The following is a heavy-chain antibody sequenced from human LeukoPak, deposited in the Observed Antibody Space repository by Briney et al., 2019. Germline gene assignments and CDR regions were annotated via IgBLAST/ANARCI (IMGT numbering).Heavy chain of an antibody. CDR2: IYTSGST. Sequence: SETLSLTCTVSGGSISSYYWSWIRQPAGKGLEWIGRIYTSGSTNYNPSLKSRVTMSVDTSKNQFSLKLSSVTAADTAVYYCARGGGCSGGSCSNSDYWGQGTLVTVSS. D-gene: IGHD2-15*01. V-gene: IGHV4-4*07. J-gene: IGHJ4*02. CDR1: GGSISSYY. CDR3: ARGGGCSGGSCSNSDY.